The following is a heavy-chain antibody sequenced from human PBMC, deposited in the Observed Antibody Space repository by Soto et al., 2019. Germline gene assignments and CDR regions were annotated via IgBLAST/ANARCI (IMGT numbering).Heavy chain of an antibody. CDR1: GGSITTGGRY. CDR2: IYYSGNT. J-gene: IGHJ3*02. CDR3: AQALVFTGGDGFDI. D-gene: IGHD1-1*01. Sequence: QVRLQEWGPGLVKPSQTLSLKCSVSGGSITTGGRYWSWIRQLPGQGLEWIGDIYYSGNTYYNASLKSRVTISVEAAKNQFSLKLSSVTAADTAVYYWAQALVFTGGDGFDIWGQGRLVTVSS. V-gene: IGHV4-31*02.